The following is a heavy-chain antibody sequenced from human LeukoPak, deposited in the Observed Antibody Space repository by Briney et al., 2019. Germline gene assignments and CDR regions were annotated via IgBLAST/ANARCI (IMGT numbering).Heavy chain of an antibody. J-gene: IGHJ4*02. CDR3: VRVRTGTSCYDY. V-gene: IGHV4-30-4*01. D-gene: IGHD2-2*01. CDR1: GGSISSSDSH. CDR2: TSYRGST. Sequence: SETLSLTCTVSGGSISSSDSHWSWIRQSPGKGLEWIGYTSYRGSTSYNPSLRSRLTISIDTSQNQFSLKLTSVTAADTAVYYCVRVRTGTSCYDYWGQGTLVTVSS.